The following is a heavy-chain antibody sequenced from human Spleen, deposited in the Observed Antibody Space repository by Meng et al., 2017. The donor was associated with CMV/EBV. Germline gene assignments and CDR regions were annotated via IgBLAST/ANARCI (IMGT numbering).Heavy chain of an antibody. V-gene: IGHV3-43D*03. J-gene: IGHJ4*02. D-gene: IGHD5-12*01. CDR3: AKDTGRDIVAGFFDY. CDR1: GFTFDDYA. Sequence: GESLKISCAASGFTFDDYAMHWVRQAPGKGLEWVSLISWDGGSTYYADSVKGRFTISRDNSKNSLYLQMNSLRAEDTALYYCAKDTGRDIVAGFFDYWGQGTLVTVSS. CDR2: ISWDGGST.